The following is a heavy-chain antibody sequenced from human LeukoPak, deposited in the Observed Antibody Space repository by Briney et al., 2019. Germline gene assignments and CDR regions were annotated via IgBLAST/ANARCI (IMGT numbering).Heavy chain of an antibody. CDR1: GFTFSSYA. Sequence: PGGSLRLSCAASGFTFSSYAMSWVRQAPGKGLEWVSYISSSSSTIYYADSVKGRFTISRDNSKNTLYLQMNSLRAEDTAVYYCARDLGEVIDYWGQGTLVTVSS. D-gene: IGHD3-10*01. V-gene: IGHV3-48*01. J-gene: IGHJ4*02. CDR2: ISSSSSTI. CDR3: ARDLGEVIDY.